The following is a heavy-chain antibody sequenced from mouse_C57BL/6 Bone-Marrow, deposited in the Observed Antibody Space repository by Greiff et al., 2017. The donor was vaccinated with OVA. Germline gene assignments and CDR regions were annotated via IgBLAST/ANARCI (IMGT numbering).Heavy chain of an antibody. CDR1: GFTFSSYA. CDR2: ISRGGDYI. CDR3: RGSTMITHYAMYY. V-gene: IGHV5-9-1*02. Sequence: EVKLMESGAGLVKPGGSLKLSCAASGFTFSSYAMSWVRQTPEKRLEWVAYISRGGDYIYYAETVKGRFTISRDKAMNTLYLQMSRLKSEDTAMYYCRGSTMITHYAMYYWGQGTSVTVSS. J-gene: IGHJ4*01. D-gene: IGHD2-4*01.